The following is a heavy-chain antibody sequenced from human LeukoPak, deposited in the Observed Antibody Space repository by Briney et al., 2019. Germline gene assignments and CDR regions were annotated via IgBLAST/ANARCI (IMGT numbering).Heavy chain of an antibody. CDR2: INPNTGGT. CDR3: ARERESGRSDAFDF. V-gene: IGHV1-2*02. CDR1: GYIFTGYY. D-gene: IGHD3-10*01. Sequence: ASVKVSCKTSGYIFTGYYIHWVRQAPGQGLEWMGWINPNTGGTNYAQDFQGRVTMTRDTDVTTAYMELRSLRSDDTGVYFCARERESGRSDAFDFWGQGTMVTVSS. J-gene: IGHJ3*01.